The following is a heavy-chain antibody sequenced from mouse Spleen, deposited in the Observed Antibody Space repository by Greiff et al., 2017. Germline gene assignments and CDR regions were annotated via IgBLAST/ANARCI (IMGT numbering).Heavy chain of an antibody. CDR1: GYIFISYT. CDR2: INPTSGYT. CDR3: CAYDYYEMAH. J-gene: IGHJ3*01. Sequence: VKLQESGAELARPGASVKMSCKASGYIFISYTIHWVKQRPGQGLEWIGNINPTSGYTKYNQKFRGRATLTADKSSNTAYMQLTSLTYEDSAVDHCCAYDYYEMAHWGQGTLVSVSA. V-gene: IGHV1-4*01. D-gene: IGHD2-4*01.